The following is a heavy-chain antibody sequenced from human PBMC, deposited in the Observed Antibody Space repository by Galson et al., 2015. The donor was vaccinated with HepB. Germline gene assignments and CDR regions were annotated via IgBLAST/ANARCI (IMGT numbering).Heavy chain of an antibody. D-gene: IGHD2-15*01. CDR1: GYTLTDYY. CDR3: TRDSGGGWFAY. V-gene: IGHV1-2*06. Sequence: SVKVSCKASGYTLTDYYMHWVRQAPGQGLEWMGRINPNRGGANFAQRFQGRVAMTRDTSTRTVYMELSRLKSDDTAVYYCTRDSGGGWFAYWGQGTLVTVSS. J-gene: IGHJ5*01. CDR2: INPNRGGA.